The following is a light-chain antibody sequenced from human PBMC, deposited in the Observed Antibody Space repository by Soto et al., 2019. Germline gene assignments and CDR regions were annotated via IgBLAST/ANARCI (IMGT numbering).Light chain of an antibody. Sequence: HSALAQPASVSGSPGQSITISCTGTSSDVGNYNLVSWYQQHPGKAPKLMIYEGSKWPSGVSNRFSGSKSGNTASLTISGLQAEDEADYYCCSYAGSSTYVFGSGTKVTVL. V-gene: IGLV2-23*01. J-gene: IGLJ1*01. CDR1: SSDVGNYNL. CDR2: EGS. CDR3: CSYAGSSTYV.